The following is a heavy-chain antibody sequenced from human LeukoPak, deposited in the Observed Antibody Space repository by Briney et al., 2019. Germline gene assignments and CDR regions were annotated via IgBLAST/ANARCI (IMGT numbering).Heavy chain of an antibody. CDR2: INDYTGDT. J-gene: IGHJ3*02. V-gene: IGHV4-34*01. CDR3: ARDSTDAFDI. Sequence: SETLSLTCTVYGGSFTDYFWTWIRHSPGKGLEWIGEINDYTGDTNYNPSLNSRVSISLEKSKNQFSLELSSVTAADTAVYYCARDSTDAFDIWGQGTMVTVSS. CDR1: GGSFTDYF.